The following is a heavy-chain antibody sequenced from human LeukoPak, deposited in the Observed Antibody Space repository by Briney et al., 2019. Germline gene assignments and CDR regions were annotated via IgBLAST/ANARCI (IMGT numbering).Heavy chain of an antibody. Sequence: PGGSLRLSCAASGFTFSSYPMSWVRQAPEKGLEWVSAISGGGDNTYYADSVKGRFTISRDNSKSTLYLEMNSLRVEDTAVYYCVKETVGWAFDVWAKGTMVTVSS. V-gene: IGHV3-23*01. J-gene: IGHJ3*01. CDR1: GFTFSSYP. CDR3: VKETVGWAFDV. CDR2: ISGGGDNT. D-gene: IGHD1-26*01.